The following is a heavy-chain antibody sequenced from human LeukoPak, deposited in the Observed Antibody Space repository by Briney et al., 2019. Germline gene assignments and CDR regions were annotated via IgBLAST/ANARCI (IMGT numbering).Heavy chain of an antibody. J-gene: IGHJ4*02. D-gene: IGHD2-21*01. V-gene: IGHV1-24*01. Sequence: GASVKVSCKISGYTLSELSMHWVRQAPGKGLEWMGGFEPESAEIIHAQKFQGRVTMTEDTSTDTAYLELSSLKSEDTAVYYCAAGAYYSLTTVYWGQGTLVTVSS. CDR3: AAGAYYSLTTVY. CDR1: GYTLSELS. CDR2: FEPESAEI.